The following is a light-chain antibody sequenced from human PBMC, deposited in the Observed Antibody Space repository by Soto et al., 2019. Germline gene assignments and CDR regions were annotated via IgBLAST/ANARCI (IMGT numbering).Light chain of an antibody. CDR3: QKYNTAPLT. Sequence: DIQMTPSPSSLSASVGDRVTITCRASQSFSTYLAWYQQKPGKVPKLLISGISTLQSGVPSRFSGSGYGTEFTLTISNLQPEDVATYYCQKYNTAPLTFGGGTKVDI. J-gene: IGKJ4*01. V-gene: IGKV1-27*01. CDR1: QSFSTY. CDR2: GIS.